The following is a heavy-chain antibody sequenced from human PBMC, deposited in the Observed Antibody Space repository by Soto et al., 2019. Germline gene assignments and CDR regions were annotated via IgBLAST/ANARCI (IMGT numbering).Heavy chain of an antibody. CDR1: GYSFTSYW. J-gene: IGHJ3*02. CDR2: IYPGDSDT. D-gene: IGHD1-26*01. CDR3: ARPPEVGATPDSFDI. V-gene: IGHV5-51*01. Sequence: GESLKISCKGSGYSFTSYWLGWVRQMPGKGLEWMGIIYPGDSDTRYSPSFQGQVTISADKSISTAYLQWSSLKASDTAMYYCARPPEVGATPDSFDIWGQGTMVTVSS.